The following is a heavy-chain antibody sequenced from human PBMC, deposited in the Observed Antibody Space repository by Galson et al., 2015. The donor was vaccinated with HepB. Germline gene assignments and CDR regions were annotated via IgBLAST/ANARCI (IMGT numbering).Heavy chain of an antibody. J-gene: IGHJ4*02. CDR3: GRLESIGVYCDYLLPFDY. CDR1: EYSFSTYW. Sequence: QSGAEVKKPGESLKISCTGSEYSFSTYWIGWVRQMPGKGLEWIGSIFPADSDTTYCPSFQGHVTISADKSINTAYLQWSSLNASYTAMYYCGRLESIGVYCDYLLPFDYFGQGALVTVSS. D-gene: IGHD3-9*01. CDR2: IFPADSDT. V-gene: IGHV5-51*01.